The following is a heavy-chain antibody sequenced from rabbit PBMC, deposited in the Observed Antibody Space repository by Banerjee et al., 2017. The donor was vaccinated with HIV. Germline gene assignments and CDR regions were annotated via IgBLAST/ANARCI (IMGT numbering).Heavy chain of an antibody. V-gene: IGHV1S40*01. D-gene: IGHD5-1*01. Sequence: QSLEESGGDLVKPGASLTLTCTASGFSFSDNYYMCWVRQAPGKGLEWIACIHAGSSDSSYYASWAKGRFTISKTSSTTVTLQMTSLTAADTATYFCARGSMHYYGSTYFNLWGPGTLVTVS. CDR1: GFSFSDNYY. CDR2: IHAGSSDSS. J-gene: IGHJ4*01. CDR3: ARGSMHYYGSTYFNL.